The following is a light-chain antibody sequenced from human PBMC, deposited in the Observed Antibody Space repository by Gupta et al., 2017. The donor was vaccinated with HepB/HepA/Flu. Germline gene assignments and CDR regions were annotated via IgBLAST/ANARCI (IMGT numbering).Light chain of an antibody. Sequence: DIQMTQSPSSLSASVGDRVTITCRASQSINRYLNWYQQKPGKAPKLLIYTASSLQSGVPSRFSGSGSGTDFTLTISSLQPEDFATYSCQQSYRTPPTFGQGTKVEIK. CDR2: TAS. CDR3: QQSYRTPPT. V-gene: IGKV1-39*01. CDR1: QSINRY. J-gene: IGKJ1*01.